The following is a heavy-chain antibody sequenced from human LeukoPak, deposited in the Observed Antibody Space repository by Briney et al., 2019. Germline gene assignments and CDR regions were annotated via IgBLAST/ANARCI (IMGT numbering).Heavy chain of an antibody. CDR2: INPNSGGT. V-gene: IGHV1-2*02. Sequence: GASLKVSCKASGYTFTGYCIHWVRQAPGQGLEWMGWINPNSGGTDYAQRFQGRVTMTRDTSISTAYMELSRLTSDDTALYYCARDFDYWGQGTLITVSS. CDR3: ARDFDY. J-gene: IGHJ4*02. CDR1: GYTFTGYC.